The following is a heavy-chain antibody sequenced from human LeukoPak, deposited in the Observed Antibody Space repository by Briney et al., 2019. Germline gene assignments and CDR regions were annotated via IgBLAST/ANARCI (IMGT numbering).Heavy chain of an antibody. J-gene: IGHJ5*02. V-gene: IGHV1-18*01. CDR1: GYTFTSYG. D-gene: IGHD2-15*01. Sequence: ASVKVSCKASGYTFTSYGISWVRQAPGQGLEWMGWISAYNGNTNYAQKLQGRVTMTTDTSTSTAYMELRSLRSDDTAVYYCAREVTKGYCSGGSCYDGDWFDPWGQGTLVTVSS. CDR2: ISAYNGNT. CDR3: AREVTKGYCSGGSCYDGDWFDP.